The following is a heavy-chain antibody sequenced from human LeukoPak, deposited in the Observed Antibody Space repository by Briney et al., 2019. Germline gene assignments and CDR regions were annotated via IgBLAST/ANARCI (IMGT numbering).Heavy chain of an antibody. J-gene: IGHJ3*02. CDR3: ARFQGYSGSYSHAFDI. Sequence: GGSLRLSCAASGFTVSSNYMSWVRQAPGKGLEWVSAISGSGGSTYYADSVKGRFTISRDNAKNSLYLQMNSLRAEDTAVYYCARFQGYSGSYSHAFDIWGQGTMVTVSS. D-gene: IGHD1-26*01. V-gene: IGHV3-53*01. CDR2: ISGSGGST. CDR1: GFTVSSNY.